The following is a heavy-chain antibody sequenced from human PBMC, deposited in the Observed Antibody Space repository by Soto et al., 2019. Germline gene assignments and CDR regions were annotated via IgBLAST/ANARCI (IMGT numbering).Heavy chain of an antibody. CDR2: ISGSGDNT. CDR1: GFSFSYYA. D-gene: IGHD3-3*01. J-gene: IGHJ4*01. CDR3: AKGRAITVYGVDILFDY. Sequence: GGSLRLSCKASGFSFSYYAMTWVRQAPGKGLEWVSVISGSGDNTFYAASVKGRFAISRDNSKNVLYLQMNSLSADDAAVYFCAKGRAITVYGVDILFDYWGLGTLVTVSS. V-gene: IGHV3-23*01.